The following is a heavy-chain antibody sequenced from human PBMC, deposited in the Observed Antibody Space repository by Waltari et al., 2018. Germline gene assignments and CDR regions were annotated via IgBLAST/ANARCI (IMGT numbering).Heavy chain of an antibody. D-gene: IGHD5-12*01. CDR1: GDSISSSRYY. Sequence: QLQLQESGPGLVKPSETLSLTCSVSGDSISSSRYYWGWIRQSPGKGLEWIGSIYYSGGIYYNPTLQSRVTISGDTSKNQFSLNLRSVTAADTAIYYCARHWKRNGYRFDPWGQGTRVNVSS. V-gene: IGHV4-39*01. CDR2: IYYSGGI. CDR3: ARHWKRNGYRFDP. J-gene: IGHJ5*02.